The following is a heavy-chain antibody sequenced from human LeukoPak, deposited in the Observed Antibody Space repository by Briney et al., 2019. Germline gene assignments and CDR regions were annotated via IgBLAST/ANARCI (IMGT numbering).Heavy chain of an antibody. CDR1: GGSISSYY. CDR3: ARDSEVGATPFDY. CDR2: IYYSGST. J-gene: IGHJ4*02. Sequence: PSETLSLPCTVSGGSISSYYWSWLRQPPGKGLEWIGYIYYSGSTNYNPSLKSRVTISVDTSKNQFSLKLSSVTAADTAVYYCARDSEVGATPFDYWGQGTLVTVSS. D-gene: IGHD1-26*01. V-gene: IGHV4-59*01.